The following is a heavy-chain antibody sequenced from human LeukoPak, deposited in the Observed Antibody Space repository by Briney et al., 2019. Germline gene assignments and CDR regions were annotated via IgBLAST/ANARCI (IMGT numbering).Heavy chain of an antibody. CDR1: GGSINNYS. J-gene: IGHJ4*02. D-gene: IGHD6-6*01. Sequence: PSETLSLTCTVSGGSINNYSWSWIRQPPGKGLEWIGYIYYSGSTNYNPSLKSRVTISLDTSKNQFSLKLSSVTAADTAVYYCAREESIAARLAANPSSSAVAGTLIDYWGQGTLVTVSS. V-gene: IGHV4-59*01. CDR2: IYYSGST. CDR3: AREESIAARLAANPSSSAVAGTLIDY.